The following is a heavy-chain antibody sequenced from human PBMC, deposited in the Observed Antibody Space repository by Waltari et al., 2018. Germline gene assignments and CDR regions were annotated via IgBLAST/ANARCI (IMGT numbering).Heavy chain of an antibody. CDR3: ASQYYDSSGGGFDY. J-gene: IGHJ4*02. Sequence: SLKSRVTISVDTSKNQFSLKLSSVTAADTAVYYCASQYYDSSGGGFDYWGQGTLVTVSS. V-gene: IGHV4-59*08. D-gene: IGHD3-22*01.